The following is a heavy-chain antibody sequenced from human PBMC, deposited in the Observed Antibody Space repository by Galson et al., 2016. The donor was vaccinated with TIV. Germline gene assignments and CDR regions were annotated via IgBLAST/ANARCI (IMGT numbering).Heavy chain of an antibody. CDR1: GDTFTNYA. D-gene: IGHD4-23*01. Sequence: QSGAEVKKPGESLKISCKASGDTFTNYALNWVRQAPGQGLEWLGGIIPIFRTPKSAQNFQGRITISTDAPTSTIYMELSSLRSEDTAVYYCARGGNNQFHYFFDYWGQGTLVTVSS. J-gene: IGHJ4*02. V-gene: IGHV1-69*05. CDR2: IIPIFRTP. CDR3: ARGGNNQFHYFFDY.